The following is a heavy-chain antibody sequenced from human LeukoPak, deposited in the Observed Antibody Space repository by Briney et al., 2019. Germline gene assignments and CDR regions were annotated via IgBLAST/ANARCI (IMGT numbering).Heavy chain of an antibody. V-gene: IGHV4-38-2*02. D-gene: IGHD5-12*01. CDR1: GYSISSGYY. Sequence: PSETLSLTCNVSGYSISSGYYWGWIRQPPGKGLEWIGSIYHSGSTYYNPSLKSRITISVATSKNQISLNLSSVTAADTAIYYCARVCVSGSCSFLFDYWGQGTLVTVSS. CDR3: ARVCVSGSCSFLFDY. J-gene: IGHJ4*02. CDR2: IYHSGST.